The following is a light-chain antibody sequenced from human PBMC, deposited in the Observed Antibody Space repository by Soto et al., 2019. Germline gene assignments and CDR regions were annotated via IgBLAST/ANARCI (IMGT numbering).Light chain of an antibody. CDR1: QDIRNY. CDR3: QHYNSYSEA. V-gene: IGKV1-5*03. Sequence: ADRVTITCQASQDIRNYLNWYQQRPGKPPNLLIYKASTLASGVPSRFSGSGSGTEFTLTISSLQPDDFATYYCQHYNSYSEAFGQGTKVDI. CDR2: KAS. J-gene: IGKJ1*01.